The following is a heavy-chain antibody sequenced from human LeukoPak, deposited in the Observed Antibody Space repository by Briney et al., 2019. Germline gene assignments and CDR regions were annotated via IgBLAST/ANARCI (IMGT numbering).Heavy chain of an antibody. V-gene: IGHV3-9*01. J-gene: IGHJ2*01. CDR3: AKGSNEWLVGPGYFDL. D-gene: IGHD6-19*01. CDR1: GFTFDDYA. Sequence: HPGGSLRLSCAASGFTFDDYAMHWVRQAPGKGLEWVSGISWNSGSIGYADSVKGRFTISRDNAKNSLYLQMNSLRAEDTALYYCAKGSNEWLVGPGYFDLWGRGTLVTVSS. CDR2: ISWNSGSI.